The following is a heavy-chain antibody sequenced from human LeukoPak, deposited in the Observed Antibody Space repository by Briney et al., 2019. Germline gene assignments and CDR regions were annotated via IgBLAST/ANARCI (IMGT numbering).Heavy chain of an antibody. D-gene: IGHD1-20*01. Sequence: GVCLRLSCAASGFTFSSCSMNWVRQAPGKGLEWVTSISSSSSYIYYADSVKGRFTISRDNAKNSLYLQMNSLRAEDTAVYYCARDKNNWNDGGDAFDIWGQGTMVTVSS. J-gene: IGHJ3*02. CDR3: ARDKNNWNDGGDAFDI. V-gene: IGHV3-21*01. CDR2: ISSSSSYI. CDR1: GFTFSSCS.